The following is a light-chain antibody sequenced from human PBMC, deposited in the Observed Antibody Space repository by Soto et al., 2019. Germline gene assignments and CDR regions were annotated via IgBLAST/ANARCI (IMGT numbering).Light chain of an antibody. V-gene: IGKV1-5*03. CDR1: QSISNW. CDR3: RQYGRSLGFA. J-gene: IGKJ4*01. Sequence: DIQMTQSPSTLSASVGDRVTITCRASQSISNWLAWYQQKPGKAPKILIYKASSLESGVPSRFSGSGSGTDFTLTISRLEPEDFAVYYCRQYGRSLGFAFGGGTKVDI. CDR2: KAS.